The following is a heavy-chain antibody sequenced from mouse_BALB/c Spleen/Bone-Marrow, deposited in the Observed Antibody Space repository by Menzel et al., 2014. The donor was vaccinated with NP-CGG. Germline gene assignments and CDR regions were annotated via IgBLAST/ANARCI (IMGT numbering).Heavy chain of an antibody. CDR2: ITSVGVYT. D-gene: IGHD2-3*01. Sequence: EVQLVESGGGLVKPGGSLKLSCAASGFTFSSYTMPWVRQTPEKRLEWVATITSVGVYTYYPDSVKGRFTISRDNAKNTLYLQMSSLKSEDTAMYYCTRDLYDGYSYYAMDYWGQGTSVTVSS. CDR1: GFTFSSYT. CDR3: TRDLYDGYSYYAMDY. J-gene: IGHJ4*01. V-gene: IGHV5-6-4*01.